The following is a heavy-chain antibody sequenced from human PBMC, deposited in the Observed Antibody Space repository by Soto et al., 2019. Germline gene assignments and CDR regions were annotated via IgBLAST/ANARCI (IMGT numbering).Heavy chain of an antibody. J-gene: IGHJ6*02. CDR3: ARGDSTDCSNGVCSFFYNHDMDV. V-gene: IGHV1-2*04. CDR2: INPKSGGT. Sequence: QVQLVQSGAEVKKPGASVKVSCKASGYSFTDYHIHWVRQAPGQGLEWLGRINPKSGGTSTAQKFQGWVTMTTDTSISTASMELPRLTSDDTAIYYCARGDSTDCSNGVCSFFYNHDMDVWGQGTTVTVSS. CDR1: GYSFTDYH. D-gene: IGHD2-8*01.